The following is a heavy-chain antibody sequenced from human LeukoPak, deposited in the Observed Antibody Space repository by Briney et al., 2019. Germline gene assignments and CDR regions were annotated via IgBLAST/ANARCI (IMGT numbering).Heavy chain of an antibody. J-gene: IGHJ2*01. CDR1: GLTFRNYG. D-gene: IGHD2-2*01. Sequence: PGTPLRLSCVASGLTFRNYGFHWVRQAPGKGLEWVAIIYSGGGTTKYYAESVKDRFTITRDDSKDTLYLQMSSLRAEDTAVYYCVVILVPGGVWHFDLWGRGTLVTVSS. V-gene: IGHV3-33*03. CDR3: VVILVPGGVWHFDL. CDR2: IYSGGGTTK.